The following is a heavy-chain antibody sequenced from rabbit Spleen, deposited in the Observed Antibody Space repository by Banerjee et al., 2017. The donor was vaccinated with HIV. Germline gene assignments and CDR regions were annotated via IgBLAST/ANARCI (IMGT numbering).Heavy chain of an antibody. CDR2: IDPIFGST. CDR1: GFDFSDYG. D-gene: IGHD4-1*01. V-gene: IGHV1S47*01. J-gene: IGHJ4*01. CDR3: ARDDGSGGWGHFKL. Sequence: QEQLVESGGGLVQPGGSLKLSCKASGFDFSDYGVSWVRQAPGKGLEWIGYIDPIFGSTYYASWVNGRFTISRHNAQNTLYLQLNSLTAADTATYFCARDDGSGGWGHFKLWGPGTLVTVS.